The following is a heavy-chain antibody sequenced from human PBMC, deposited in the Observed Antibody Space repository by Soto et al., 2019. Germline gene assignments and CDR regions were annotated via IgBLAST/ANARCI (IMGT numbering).Heavy chain of an antibody. CDR3: AKNSGPNWYLDL. J-gene: IGHJ2*01. D-gene: IGHD1-26*01. V-gene: IGHV1-18*01. Sequence: QVQLVQSGAEVKKPGASVKVSCKASGYTFTSYEITWVRQAPGQGLEWMGWISGYNGNTNYAQKFQGRVTMTTETSTSTAYMALRRLRSDDTAVYYCAKNSGPNWYLDLWGRGTRVTVAS. CDR1: GYTFTSYE. CDR2: ISGYNGNT.